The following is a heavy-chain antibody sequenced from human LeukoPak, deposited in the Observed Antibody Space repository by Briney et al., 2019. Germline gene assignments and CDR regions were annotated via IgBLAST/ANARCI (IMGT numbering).Heavy chain of an antibody. V-gene: IGHV3-23*01. J-gene: IGHJ4*02. D-gene: IGHD7-27*01. CDR2: ISGSGNNT. Sequence: PGGSLRLSCAASGFTFSSYAMSWVRQAPGKGLGWASTISGSGNNTFYADSVKGRFTISRDNSRNTVSLQMNCLRAEDTAIYFCANLGTGSDYWGQGTLVTVSS. CDR1: GFTFSSYA. CDR3: ANLGTGSDY.